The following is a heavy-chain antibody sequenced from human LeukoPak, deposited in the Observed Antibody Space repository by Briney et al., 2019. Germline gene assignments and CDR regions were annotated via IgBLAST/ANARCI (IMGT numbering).Heavy chain of an antibody. CDR1: GFIFRDYS. CDR3: AGSPYYDSSGYYPNPFDY. Sequence: GGSLRLSCAGSGFIFRDYSMNWVRQAPGKGLEWVSYISTSSSTIYYADSVKGRFTISRDNAKNSLYLQMNSLRAEDTAVYYCAGSPYYDSSGYYPNPFDYWGQGTLVTVSS. J-gene: IGHJ4*02. CDR2: ISTSSSTI. D-gene: IGHD3-22*01. V-gene: IGHV3-48*04.